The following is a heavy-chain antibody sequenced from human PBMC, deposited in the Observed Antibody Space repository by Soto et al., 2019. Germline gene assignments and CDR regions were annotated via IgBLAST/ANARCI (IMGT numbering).Heavy chain of an antibody. CDR2: INSDGSTT. CDR3: AKNPGYYYDSTGYHFDY. Sequence: PGGSLRLSCAASGVTFSSYWMHWVRQAPGKGLVWVSRINSDGSTTGYADSVKGRFTISRDNSKNTLYLQMNSLRAEDTAVYYCAKNPGYYYDSTGYHFDYWGQGTLVTVSS. V-gene: IGHV3-74*01. CDR1: GVTFSSYW. J-gene: IGHJ4*02. D-gene: IGHD3-22*01.